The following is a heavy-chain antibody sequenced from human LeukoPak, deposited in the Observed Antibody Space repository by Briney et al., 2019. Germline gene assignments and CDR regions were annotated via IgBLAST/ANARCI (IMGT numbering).Heavy chain of an antibody. J-gene: IGHJ4*02. CDR2: IQYDGSNK. CDR3: ANRGIAVAAGRDYHDY. V-gene: IGHV3-30*02. D-gene: IGHD6-19*01. CDR1: GFTFSSYG. Sequence: GGSLRLSCAASGFTFSSYGMHWVRQAPGKGLEWVAFIQYDGSNKYYADSVKGRFTISRDNSKNTLYLQMNSLRAEDTAVYYCANRGIAVAAGRDYHDYWGQGTLVTVSS.